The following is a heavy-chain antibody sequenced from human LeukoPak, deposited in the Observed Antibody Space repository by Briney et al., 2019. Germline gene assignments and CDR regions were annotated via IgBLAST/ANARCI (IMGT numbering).Heavy chain of an antibody. Sequence: GGSLRLSCAVPGFTLTTYSMPWVRQAPGKGLEWVSAISSSGSSIYYADSAKGRFTISRDSAKSSQYLQMNSLRAEDTAVYYCASEGYWGQGTLVTVSS. J-gene: IGHJ4*02. CDR2: ISSSGSSI. V-gene: IGHV3-21*01. CDR3: ASEGY. CDR1: GFTLTTYS.